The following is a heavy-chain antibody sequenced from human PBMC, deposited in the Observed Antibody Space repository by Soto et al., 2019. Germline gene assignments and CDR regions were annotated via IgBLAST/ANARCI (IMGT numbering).Heavy chain of an antibody. CDR3: ARGGGVGVAGSAAFDM. Sequence: QLHLVQSGAVVKKPGASVTVSCSASGYPVTAYYMHWVRQAPGRGLEWMGGINPATGAAKYTQTFQGRVTRPRGTSTSTVSMELSGLTSGDTAGFSWARGGGVGVAGSAAFDMWGQGNLVTVSS. CDR2: INPATGAA. D-gene: IGHD3-3*01. CDR1: GYPVTAYY. J-gene: IGHJ3*02. V-gene: IGHV1-2*02.